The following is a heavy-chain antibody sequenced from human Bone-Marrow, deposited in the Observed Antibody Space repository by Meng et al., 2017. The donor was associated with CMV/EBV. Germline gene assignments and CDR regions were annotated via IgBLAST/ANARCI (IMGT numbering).Heavy chain of an antibody. J-gene: IGHJ4*02. CDR2: ISSNGGSI. CDR3: ARGYYDILTGYYPLYYFDY. V-gene: IGHV3-64*02. D-gene: IGHD3-9*01. Sequence: LSLTCAASGFTFSSYAMHWVRQAPGKGLEYVSAISSNGGSIYYADSVKGRFTISRDNSKNTLYLQMGSLRAEDMAVYYCARGYYDILTGYYPLYYFDYWGQGTLVTVSS. CDR1: GFTFSSYA.